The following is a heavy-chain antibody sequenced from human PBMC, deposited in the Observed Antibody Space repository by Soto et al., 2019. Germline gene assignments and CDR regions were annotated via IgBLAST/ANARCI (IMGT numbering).Heavy chain of an antibody. D-gene: IGHD6-19*01. CDR1: GGSISSTSYY. V-gene: IGHV4-39*01. CDR2: IYYSGST. J-gene: IGHJ4*02. Sequence: PSETLSLTCTVSGGSISSTSYYWGWIRQPPGKGLEWIGSIYYSGSTYYNPSLKSRVTISVDTSKNQFSLKLSSVAAADTAVYYCARIVLIRNSIGQRYYFYYWGKGTLVTVSS. CDR3: ARIVLIRNSIGQRYYFYY.